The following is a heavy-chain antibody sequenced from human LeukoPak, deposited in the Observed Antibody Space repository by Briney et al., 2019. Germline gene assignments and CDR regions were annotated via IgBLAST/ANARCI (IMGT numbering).Heavy chain of an antibody. D-gene: IGHD4-17*01. CDR1: GVSFNDYY. V-gene: IGHV4-34*01. CDR2: INDSRYT. J-gene: IGHJ4*02. Sequence: SEPLSPPSAFSGVSFNDYYCSWVRQAPGKGLEWIGQINDSRYTTHSPSLKSRVTLSIDPSRKQFSLNLRSVTVADTGIYYCTRMTTGHDYWGQGTLVTVSS. CDR3: TRMTTGHDY.